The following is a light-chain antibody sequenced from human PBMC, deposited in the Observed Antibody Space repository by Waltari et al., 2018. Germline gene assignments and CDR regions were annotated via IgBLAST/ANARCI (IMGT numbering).Light chain of an antibody. J-gene: IGKJ4*01. CDR2: GAS. CDR3: QQYDGSILT. Sequence: IVLTQSPDTLSLSPGQRATLSCRASQTITNNFLVWYQQKPGQAPRLLIHGASSTATGFPDRFSGSGSGTDFTLTISRLEPEDVAVYYCQQYDGSILTFGGGTKVEI. CDR1: QTITNNF. V-gene: IGKV3-20*01.